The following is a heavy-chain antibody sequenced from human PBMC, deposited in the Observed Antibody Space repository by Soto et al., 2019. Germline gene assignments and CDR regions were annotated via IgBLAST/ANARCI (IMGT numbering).Heavy chain of an antibody. Sequence: QVQLQQWGAGLLKPSETLSLTCAVYGGSFSGYYWSWIRQPPGKGLEWIGEINHSGSTNYNPSLKRRVTISVDTSKNQFSLKLSSVPAADTAVYYCATVTGRYYYGMDVWGQGTTVTVSS. J-gene: IGHJ6*02. CDR3: ATVTGRYYYGMDV. V-gene: IGHV4-34*01. CDR2: INHSGST. CDR1: GGSFSGYY.